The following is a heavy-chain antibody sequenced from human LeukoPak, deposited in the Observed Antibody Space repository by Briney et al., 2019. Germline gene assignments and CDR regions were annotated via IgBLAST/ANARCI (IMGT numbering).Heavy chain of an antibody. V-gene: IGHV3-74*01. J-gene: IGHJ4*02. CDR3: ARHFPSGY. D-gene: IGHD2/OR15-2a*01. CDR1: GFTFSSFW. Sequence: GGSLRLSCAASGFTFSSFWMHWVRQTPGKGLVWVSGISSDGNSTNYADSVKGRFTISRDNAKNTVYLQMNSLTTEDTAVYYCARHFPSGYWGQGILVTVSS. CDR2: ISSDGNST.